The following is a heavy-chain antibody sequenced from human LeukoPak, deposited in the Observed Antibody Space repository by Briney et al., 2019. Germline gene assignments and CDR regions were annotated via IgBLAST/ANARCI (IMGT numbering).Heavy chain of an antibody. J-gene: IGHJ4*02. Sequence: ASVKLSCEASGYTFSNYAMNWVRRAPGQGLEWMGWINPNSGGTNYAQKFQGRVTVTRDTSISTAYMELSRLRSDDTAVYYCARKWGEGAILYWGQGTLVTVSS. CDR2: INPNSGGT. D-gene: IGHD2-2*02. V-gene: IGHV1-2*02. CDR3: ARKWGEGAILY. CDR1: GYTFSNYA.